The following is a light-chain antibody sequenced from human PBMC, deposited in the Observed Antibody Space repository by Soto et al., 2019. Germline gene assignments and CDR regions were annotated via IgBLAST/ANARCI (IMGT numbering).Light chain of an antibody. Sequence: EIVLTQSPGTLSLSPGERATLSCRARQSFSTRYLAWYQQKPGQAPRLLIYGASSRATGIPDRFSGSGSGTDFTLTISRLEPEDFVVYYCQQYGTSPYTFGQGTKLEIK. CDR2: GAS. J-gene: IGKJ2*01. CDR1: QSFSTRY. CDR3: QQYGTSPYT. V-gene: IGKV3-20*01.